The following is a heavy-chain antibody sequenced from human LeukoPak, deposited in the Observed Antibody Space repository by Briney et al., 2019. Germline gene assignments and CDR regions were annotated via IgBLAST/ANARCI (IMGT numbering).Heavy chain of an antibody. V-gene: IGHV3-21*04. J-gene: IGHJ3*02. CDR3: ARGLSLSGYLDAFDI. CDR1: GFTFSSYS. D-gene: IGHD3-22*01. Sequence: GGSLRLSCAASGFTFSSYSMNWVRQAPGEGLELVSSISSSSSYIYYADSVKGRCTISRDNSKNTLYLQVNSLRVEDTAVYFCARGLSLSGYLDAFDIWGQGTMVTVSS. CDR2: ISSSSSYI.